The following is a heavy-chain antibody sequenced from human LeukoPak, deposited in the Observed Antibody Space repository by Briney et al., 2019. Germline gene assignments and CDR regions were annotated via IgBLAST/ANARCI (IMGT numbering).Heavy chain of an antibody. CDR2: ISYDGDNQ. CDR3: AREEVYNSGWYRSSWDY. Sequence: GGSLRLSCSASGFTFSTYWMSWVRQAPGKGLEWVAVISYDGDNQHYADSVKGRFTVSRDNSKNTLYLQMNSLRTEDTAVYYCAREEVYNSGWYRSSWDYWGQGTLVTVSS. J-gene: IGHJ4*02. CDR1: GFTFSTYW. V-gene: IGHV3-30-3*01. D-gene: IGHD6-19*01.